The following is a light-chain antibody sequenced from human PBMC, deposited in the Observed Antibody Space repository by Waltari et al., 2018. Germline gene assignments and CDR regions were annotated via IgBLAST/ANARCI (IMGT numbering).Light chain of an antibody. J-gene: IGLJ1*01. Sequence: SYDLTQPPSVSEAPGKTATITCGGDNIGSKTVHWYQQKAGQAPILVLYDATDRPSGIPARFSGSNSGNTATLTISRVEAGDEADYYCQVWDSNTDHAFFGTGTKVTVL. CDR2: DAT. CDR1: NIGSKT. CDR3: QVWDSNTDHAF. V-gene: IGLV3-21*03.